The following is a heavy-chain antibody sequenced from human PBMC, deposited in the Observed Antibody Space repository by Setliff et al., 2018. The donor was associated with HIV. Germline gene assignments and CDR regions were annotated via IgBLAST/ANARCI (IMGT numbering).Heavy chain of an antibody. CDR3: TRPLRTRSAIDPFHI. V-gene: IGHV1-24*01. J-gene: IGHJ3*02. Sequence: ASVKVSCKVSGYTLSELSMHWVRQAPGKGLEWMGYFDPQDGETVYARKFQGRVTLTEDTSTGTAYMELSSLRSDDSALYYCTRPLRTRSAIDPFHIWGQGTLVTVSS. D-gene: IGHD6-25*01. CDR1: GYTLSELS. CDR2: FDPQDGET.